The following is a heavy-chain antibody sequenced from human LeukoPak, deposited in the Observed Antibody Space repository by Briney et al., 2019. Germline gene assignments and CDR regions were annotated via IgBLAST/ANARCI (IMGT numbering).Heavy chain of an antibody. CDR3: ARGQGAAAGTPWFDP. V-gene: IGHV4-59*01. CDR1: GGSITTYY. CDR2: IFYSGTT. J-gene: IGHJ5*02. Sequence: SETLSLTCTVSGGSITTYYWSWIRQPPGKGLEWIGFIFYSGTTNYNPSLKSRVTISLNTSKTQFSLKLSSVTAADTAVYYCARGQGAAAGTPWFDPWGQGTLVTVSS. D-gene: IGHD6-13*01.